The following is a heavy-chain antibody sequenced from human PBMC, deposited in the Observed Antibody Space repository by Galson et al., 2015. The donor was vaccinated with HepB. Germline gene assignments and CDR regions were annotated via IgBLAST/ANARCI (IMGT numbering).Heavy chain of an antibody. CDR3: ATPSGATMEHADYIGH. Sequence: SVKVSCKASGYTFSNYAITWVRQAPGQGLEWMGWISPYYGNTIYEQKFQGRITMTTDTSSTTAYIELRSLRSDDTAVYYCATPSGATMEHADYIGHWGQGTLVTVSS. D-gene: IGHD5-12*01. J-gene: IGHJ4*02. CDR2: ISPYYGNT. CDR1: GYTFSNYA. V-gene: IGHV1-18*04.